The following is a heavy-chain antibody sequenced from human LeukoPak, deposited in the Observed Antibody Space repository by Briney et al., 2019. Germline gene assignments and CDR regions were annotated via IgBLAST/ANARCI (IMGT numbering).Heavy chain of an antibody. CDR3: ARDRGDFWSAYFHY. J-gene: IGHJ4*02. CDR1: GYTFTTYG. Sequence: ASVKVSCKASGYTFTTYGINWVRRAPGQGLEWMGWISPYNGNTNYAQKLQGRVTMTTDTSTSTVYMELRSLRSDDTAVYYCARDRGDFWSAYFHYWGQGTLVTVSS. V-gene: IGHV1-18*01. D-gene: IGHD3-3*01. CDR2: ISPYNGNT.